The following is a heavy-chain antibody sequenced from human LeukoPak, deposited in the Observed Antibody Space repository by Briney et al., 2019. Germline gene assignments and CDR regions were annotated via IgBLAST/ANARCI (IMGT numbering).Heavy chain of an antibody. CDR3: ARGAKIWQLGSYYFDY. D-gene: IGHD6-13*01. J-gene: IGHJ4*02. CDR2: INPNSGGT. Sequence: ASVKVSCKASGYTFTGYYMHWVRQAPGQGLEWMGWINPNSGGTNYAQKFQGRVTMTRDTSISTAYMELSRLRSDDTAVYYCARGAKIWQLGSYYFDYWGQGTLVTVSS. V-gene: IGHV1-2*02. CDR1: GYTFTGYY.